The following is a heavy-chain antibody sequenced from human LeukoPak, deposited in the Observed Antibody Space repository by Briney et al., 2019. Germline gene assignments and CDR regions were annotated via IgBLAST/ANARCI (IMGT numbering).Heavy chain of an antibody. Sequence: PGGSLRLSCAASGFPFSDYWMHWVRQTPGKGLVWVSRINIDGSEAKYADSVKGRVTISRDNAKNTLYLQMNSLRAEDTALYYCARGTFFWRGVDYWGQGTLVTVSS. CDR1: GFPFSDYW. CDR2: INIDGSEA. V-gene: IGHV3-74*03. D-gene: IGHD3-3*01. J-gene: IGHJ4*02. CDR3: ARGTFFWRGVDY.